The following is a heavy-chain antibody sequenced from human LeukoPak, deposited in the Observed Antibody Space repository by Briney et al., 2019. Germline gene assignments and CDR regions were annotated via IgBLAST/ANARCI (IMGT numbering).Heavy chain of an antibody. J-gene: IGHJ3*02. CDR3: ARDQDIVVVPAASDDAFDI. Sequence: PGGSLRLSCAASGFTFSSYSMNWVRQAPGKGLEWVSSISSSSSYIYYADSVKGRFTISRDNAKNSLYLQMNSLRAEDTAVYYCARDQDIVVVPAASDDAFDIWGQGTMVTVSS. CDR1: GFTFSSYS. V-gene: IGHV3-21*01. D-gene: IGHD2-2*01. CDR2: ISSSSSYI.